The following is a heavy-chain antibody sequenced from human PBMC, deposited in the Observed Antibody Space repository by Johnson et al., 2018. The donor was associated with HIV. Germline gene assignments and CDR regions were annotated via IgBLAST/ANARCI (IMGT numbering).Heavy chain of an antibody. V-gene: IGHV3-13*01. CDR1: GFTFSSYG. Sequence: VQLVESGGGVVQPGRSLRLSCAASGFTFSSYGMHWVRQTTGKGLESVSGIATTGDTYYAGSVKGRFTISRENAKNSLYLQLNSLRAGDTALYYCARGSYDGDAFDIWGQGTMVTVSS. CDR3: ARGSYDGDAFDI. J-gene: IGHJ3*02. D-gene: IGHD1-26*01. CDR2: IATTGDT.